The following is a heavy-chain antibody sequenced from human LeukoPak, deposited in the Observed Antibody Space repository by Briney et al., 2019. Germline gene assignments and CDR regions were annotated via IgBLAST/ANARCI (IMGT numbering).Heavy chain of an antibody. D-gene: IGHD1-26*01. Sequence: GGSLRLSCAASGFTFSSYWIHWVCQAPGKGLVWVSRTNNDGSDTVYADSVKGRFTVSRDNAKNTLYLQMNSLRAEDTAVYYCVRGSGGPEYWGQGTLVTVSS. V-gene: IGHV3-74*01. CDR1: GFTFSSYW. CDR2: TNNDGSDT. CDR3: VRGSGGPEY. J-gene: IGHJ4*02.